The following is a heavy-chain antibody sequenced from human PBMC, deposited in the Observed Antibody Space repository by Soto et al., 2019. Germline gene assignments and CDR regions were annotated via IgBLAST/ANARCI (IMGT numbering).Heavy chain of an antibody. J-gene: IGHJ3*02. CDR1: GFTFSSYG. Sequence: GGSLRLSCAASGFTFSSYGMHWVRQAPGKGLEWVAVIWYDGSNKYYADSVKGRFTISRDNSKNTLYLQMNSLRAEDTAVYYCARGGCSGGSCYLDDAFDIWGQGTMVTVSS. CDR3: ARGGCSGGSCYLDDAFDI. V-gene: IGHV3-33*01. CDR2: IWYDGSNK. D-gene: IGHD2-15*01.